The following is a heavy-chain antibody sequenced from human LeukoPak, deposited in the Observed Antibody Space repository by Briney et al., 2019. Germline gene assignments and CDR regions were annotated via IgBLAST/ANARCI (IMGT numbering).Heavy chain of an antibody. CDR1: GYTFTNYD. CDR3: ARVGSGVAGTDFDH. D-gene: IGHD6-19*01. CDR2: MNTNSGNT. J-gene: IGHJ4*02. Sequence: GASVKVSCKASGYTFTNYDINWVRQATGQGLEWMGWMNTNSGNTGYAQKFQGRVTMTTDTSISTAYMELSSLSSEDTAVYYCARVGSGVAGTDFDHWGQGTLVTVSS. V-gene: IGHV1-8*01.